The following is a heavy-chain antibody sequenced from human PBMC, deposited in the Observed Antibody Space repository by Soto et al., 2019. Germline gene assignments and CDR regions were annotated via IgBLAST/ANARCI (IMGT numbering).Heavy chain of an antibody. J-gene: IGHJ4*02. CDR3: ARRYGGTFDY. CDR1: GGSISSYY. Sequence: QVQLQESGPGLVKPSETLSLTCTVSGGSISSYYWSWIRQPPGKGLEWIGYIYYSGSTNYNPSLKRRVTTSVDTSKNQFSLKLSSVTAADAAVYYCARRYGGTFDYWGQGTLVTVSS. V-gene: IGHV4-59*08. CDR2: IYYSGST. D-gene: IGHD2-15*01.